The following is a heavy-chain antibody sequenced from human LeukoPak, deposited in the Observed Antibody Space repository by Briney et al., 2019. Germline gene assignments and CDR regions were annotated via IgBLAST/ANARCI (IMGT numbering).Heavy chain of an antibody. CDR3: AKLGTSCYVFDY. CDR2: ISGSGGST. D-gene: IGHD2-2*01. Sequence: PGGSLRLSCAASGFTFSSYAMSWVRQAPGKGLEWVSAISGSGGSTYYADSVKGRFTISRDNSKNTLYLQMNSLRTEDTAVYYCAKLGTSCYVFDYWGQGTLVTVSS. CDR1: GFTFSSYA. J-gene: IGHJ4*02. V-gene: IGHV3-23*01.